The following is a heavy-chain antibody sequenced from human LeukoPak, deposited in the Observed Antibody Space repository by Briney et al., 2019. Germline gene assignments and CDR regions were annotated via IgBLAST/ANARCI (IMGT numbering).Heavy chain of an antibody. J-gene: IGHJ6*03. CDR2: IYTSGST. CDR1: GGPISSYY. Sequence: TSETLSLTCSVSGGPISSYYWSWIRQPPGKGLEWIGDIYTSGSTNYNPSLKSRVTISVDTSKNQFSLKLSSVTAEDTAVYYCASSRIAAAGTQGYYYYYYMDVWGKGTTVTVSS. CDR3: ASSRIAAAGTQGYYYYYYMDV. D-gene: IGHD6-13*01. V-gene: IGHV4-4*09.